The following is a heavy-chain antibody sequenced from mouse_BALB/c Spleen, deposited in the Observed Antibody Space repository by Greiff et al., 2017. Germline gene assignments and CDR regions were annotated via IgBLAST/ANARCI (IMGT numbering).Heavy chain of an antibody. D-gene: IGHD2-14*01. V-gene: IGHV5-4*02. Sequence: DVKLVESGGGLVKPGGSLKLSCAASGFTFSDYYMYWVRQTPEKRLEWVATISDGGSYTYYPDSVKGRFTISRDNAKNNLYLQMSSLKSEDTAMYYCAREGYRYDGYAMDYWGQGTSVTVSS. CDR2: ISDGGSYT. CDR3: AREGYRYDGYAMDY. J-gene: IGHJ4*01. CDR1: GFTFSDYY.